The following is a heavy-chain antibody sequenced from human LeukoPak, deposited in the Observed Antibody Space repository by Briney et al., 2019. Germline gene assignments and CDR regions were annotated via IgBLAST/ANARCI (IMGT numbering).Heavy chain of an antibody. V-gene: IGHV3-7*01. CDR1: GFTFSSYW. Sequence: GGSLRLSCAASGFTFSSYWMSWVRQAPGKGLEWVANIKQDGSEKYYVDSVKGRFTIYRDNAKNSLYLQMNSLRAEDTAVYYCARRPDYYDSSGYYDYWGQGTLVTVSS. CDR2: IKQDGSEK. CDR3: ARRPDYYDSSGYYDY. D-gene: IGHD3-22*01. J-gene: IGHJ4*02.